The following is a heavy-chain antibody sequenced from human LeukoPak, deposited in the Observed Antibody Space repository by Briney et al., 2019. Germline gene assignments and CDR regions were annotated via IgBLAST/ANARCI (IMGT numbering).Heavy chain of an antibody. Sequence: GGSLRLSCAASGFTFSSYGMHWVRQAPGKGLEWVAVIGYGGRNKYYLDSVKGRFTISRDNSKTTLYLQMNSLRAEDTAVYYCARDRIRGGSFGLFDYWGQGTLVTVSS. D-gene: IGHD3-16*01. CDR2: IGYGGRNK. J-gene: IGHJ4*02. CDR3: ARDRIRGGSFGLFDY. V-gene: IGHV3-33*01. CDR1: GFTFSSYG.